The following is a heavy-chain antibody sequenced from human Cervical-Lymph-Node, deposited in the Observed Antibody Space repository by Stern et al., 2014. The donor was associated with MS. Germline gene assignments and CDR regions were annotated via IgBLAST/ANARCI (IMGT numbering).Heavy chain of an antibody. CDR3: GRDLHYWTADS. Sequence: VQLVESGGGLVQPGGSLRLSCAASGFPFSSYAMTWVRQAPGKGLEWVSGRGGVGGTHHAALDWGRFTILSGNLPKSLYLQMDNLRAEDTAVYYCGRDLHYWTADSWGQGTLVTVSS. D-gene: IGHD1-1*01. CDR1: GFPFSSYA. V-gene: IGHV3-23*04. CDR2: GRGGVGGT. J-gene: IGHJ4*02.